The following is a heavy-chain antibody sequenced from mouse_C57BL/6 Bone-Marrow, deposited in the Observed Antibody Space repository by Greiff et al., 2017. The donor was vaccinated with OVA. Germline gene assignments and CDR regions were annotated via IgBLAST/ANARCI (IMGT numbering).Heavy chain of an antibody. V-gene: IGHV1-69*01. D-gene: IGHD2-4*01. CDR3: ARVRYDYDGGDGMDY. J-gene: IGHJ4*01. Sequence: VQLQQPGAELVMPGASVKLSCKASGYTFTSYWMHWVKQRPGQGLEWIGEIDPSDSYTNYNQKFKGKSTLTVDKSSSTAYMELSSLTSEDSAVYYCARVRYDYDGGDGMDYWGQGTSGTVSS. CDR1: GYTFTSYW. CDR2: IDPSDSYT.